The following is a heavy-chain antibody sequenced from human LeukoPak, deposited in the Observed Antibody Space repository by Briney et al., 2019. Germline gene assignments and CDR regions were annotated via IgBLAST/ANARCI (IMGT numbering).Heavy chain of an antibody. Sequence: GASVKVSCKASGYTFTSYDINWVRQATGQGPEWMGWMNPNSGNTGYAQKFQGRVTMTRNTSISTAYMELSSLRSEDTAVYYCARVGSSGWYLSYYYYYGMDVWGQGTTVTVSS. J-gene: IGHJ6*02. CDR3: ARVGSSGWYLSYYYYYGMDV. CDR2: MNPNSGNT. D-gene: IGHD6-13*01. V-gene: IGHV1-8*01. CDR1: GYTFTSYD.